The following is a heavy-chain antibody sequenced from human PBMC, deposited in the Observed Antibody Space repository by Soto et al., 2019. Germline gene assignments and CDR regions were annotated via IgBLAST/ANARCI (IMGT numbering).Heavy chain of an antibody. CDR1: GYTFTNNG. V-gene: IGHV1-18*04. CDR3: VRAGWSTEYFYDA. J-gene: IGHJ5*02. CDR2: ISNYYDKT. Sequence: QVQLVQSGAEVKKPGASVRVSCKASGYTFTNNGISWVRQAPGQGLEWVGWISNYYDKTNSAPKVQGRVTITTDKSTSTAYMKLASLTSDDTAVYYCVRAGWSTEYFYDAWGQGTLVTVSS. D-gene: IGHD3-22*01.